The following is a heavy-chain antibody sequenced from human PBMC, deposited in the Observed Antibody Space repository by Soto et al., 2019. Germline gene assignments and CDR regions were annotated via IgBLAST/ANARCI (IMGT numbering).Heavy chain of an antibody. D-gene: IGHD3-9*01. CDR3: AKSTNYDILTGYRYYFDY. J-gene: IGHJ4*02. V-gene: IGHV3-23*01. Sequence: VGSLRLSCAASGFTFSSYAMSWVRQAPGKGLEWVSAISGSGGSTYYADSVKGRFTISRDNSKNTLYLQMNSLRAEDTAVYYCAKSTNYDILTGYRYYFDYWGQGTLVTVSS. CDR1: GFTFSSYA. CDR2: ISGSGGST.